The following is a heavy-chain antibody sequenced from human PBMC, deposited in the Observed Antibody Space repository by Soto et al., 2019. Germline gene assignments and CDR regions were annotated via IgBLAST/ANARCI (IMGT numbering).Heavy chain of an antibody. Sequence: QVQLVQSGAEVKKPGASVKVSCKSSGYTFTNFGISWVRQAPGQGLEWMGWISAYNGNTDYAQNLQGRVTMTTDTSTSTAYMELRSLRSDDTAVYYCARDLVATSIDYWGQGTLVTVSS. CDR1: GYTFTNFG. CDR3: ARDLVATSIDY. CDR2: ISAYNGNT. D-gene: IGHD5-12*01. J-gene: IGHJ4*02. V-gene: IGHV1-18*01.